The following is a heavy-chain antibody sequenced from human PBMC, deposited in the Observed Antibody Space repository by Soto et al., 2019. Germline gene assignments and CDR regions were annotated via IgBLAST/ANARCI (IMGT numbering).Heavy chain of an antibody. Sequence: SETLSLTCTVSGDSISSSNYFWGWIRQPPGKGLEWIGTIFYSGSTYYNPSLKSRVTISVDTSKNQFSLKLSSVTAADTAVFYCARLIRCKTTSCYFAYWGQGTLVTVSS. J-gene: IGHJ4*02. CDR2: IFYSGST. CDR3: ARLIRCKTTSCYFAY. D-gene: IGHD2-2*01. CDR1: GDSISSSNYF. V-gene: IGHV4-39*01.